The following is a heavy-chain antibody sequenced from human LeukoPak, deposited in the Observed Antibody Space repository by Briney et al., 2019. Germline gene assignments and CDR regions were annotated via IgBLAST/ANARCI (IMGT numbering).Heavy chain of an antibody. J-gene: IGHJ3*02. D-gene: IGHD5-24*01. CDR2: IRYDGSNK. CDR1: GFTFTTYG. V-gene: IGHV3-30*02. CDR3: AKAQDGYNAFDI. Sequence: GGSLRLSXAASGFTFTTYGMHWVCQAPGKGREWVTFIRYDGSNKYYADSVKGRFTISRDNSKNTVYMQMNSLRAEDTAVYYCAKAQDGYNAFDIWGQGTMVTVSS.